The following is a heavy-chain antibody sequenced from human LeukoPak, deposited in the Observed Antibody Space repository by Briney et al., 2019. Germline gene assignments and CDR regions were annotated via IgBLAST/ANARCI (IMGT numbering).Heavy chain of an antibody. CDR2: IIPIFGTA. D-gene: IGHD6-13*01. V-gene: IGHV1-69*05. Sequence: SVKVSCKSSGGTFSSYAISWVRQAPGQGLEWMGRIIPIFGTANYAQKFQGRVTITTDESTSTAYMELSSLRSEDTAVYYCAREGGIAAAVDYWGQGTLVTVSS. CDR3: AREGGIAAAVDY. J-gene: IGHJ4*02. CDR1: GGTFSSYA.